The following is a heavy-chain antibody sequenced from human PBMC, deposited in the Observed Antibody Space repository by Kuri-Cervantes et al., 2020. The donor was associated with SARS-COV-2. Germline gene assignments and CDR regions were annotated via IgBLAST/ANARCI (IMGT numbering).Heavy chain of an antibody. CDR2: ISYDGSDK. CDR3: AKKRNRRITFGSFDY. V-gene: IGHV3-30*01. J-gene: IGHJ4*02. CDR1: GFTFSNYA. Sequence: GESLKISCAASGFTFSNYAIHWVRQAPGKGLEWVALISYDGSDKNYADSVKGRFTISRDNSKNTLYLQMNSLRAEDTAVYYCAKKRNRRITFGSFDYWGQGTLVTVSS. D-gene: IGHD3-16*01.